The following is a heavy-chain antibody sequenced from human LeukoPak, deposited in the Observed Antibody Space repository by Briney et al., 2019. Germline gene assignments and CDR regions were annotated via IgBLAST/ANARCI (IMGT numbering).Heavy chain of an antibody. Sequence: PGGSLRLSCAASGFTFNTYAMSSVRQAPGKGLELVSGISGSGRTTYYADSVKGRFTISRDNSKNTLYVQMNSLRAEDTAVYYCAKDRRELDVFDIWGQGTMVTVSS. CDR3: AKDRRELDVFDI. CDR2: ISGSGRTT. CDR1: GFTFNTYA. J-gene: IGHJ3*02. V-gene: IGHV3-23*01.